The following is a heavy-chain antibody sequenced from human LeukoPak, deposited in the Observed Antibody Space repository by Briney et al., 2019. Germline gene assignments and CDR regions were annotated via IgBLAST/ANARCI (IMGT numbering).Heavy chain of an antibody. CDR1: GFTFSSYS. D-gene: IGHD3-3*01. CDR3: ARDDSYYDFWSGYLQY. V-gene: IGHV3-21*01. CDR2: ISSSSSYI. J-gene: IGHJ4*02. Sequence: GGSLRLSCAASGFTFSSYSMNWVRQAPGKGLEWVSSISSSSSYIYYADSVKGRFTISRDNAKNLLYLQMNSLRAEDTAVYYCARDDSYYDFWSGYLQYWGQGTLVTVSS.